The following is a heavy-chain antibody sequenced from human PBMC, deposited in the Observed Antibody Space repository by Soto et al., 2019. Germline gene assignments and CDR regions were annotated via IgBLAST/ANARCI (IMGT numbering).Heavy chain of an antibody. CDR2: ISSSSSTI. CDR3: ARDRPMITFGGVIGAFDY. V-gene: IGHV3-48*02. Sequence: GGSLRLSCAASGFTFSSYSMNWVRQAPGKGLEWVSYISSSSSTIYYADSVKGRFTISRDNAKNSLYLQMNSLRDEDTAVYYCARDRPMITFGGVIGAFDYWGQGTLVTVSS. J-gene: IGHJ4*02. D-gene: IGHD3-16*02. CDR1: GFTFSSYS.